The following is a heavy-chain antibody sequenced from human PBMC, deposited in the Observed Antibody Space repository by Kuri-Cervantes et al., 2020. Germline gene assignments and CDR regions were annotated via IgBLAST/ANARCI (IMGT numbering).Heavy chain of an antibody. CDR1: GYTFTSYD. J-gene: IGHJ4*02. V-gene: IGHV1-8*02. D-gene: IGHD2-15*01. Sequence: ASVKVSCKASGYTFTSYDINWVRQATGQGLEWMGWMNPNSGNTGYAQKFQGRVTMTRNTSISTAYMELSSLRSEDTAVYYCARVWRYCSGGSCYLPGYWGQGTLVTDSS. CDR2: MNPNSGNT. CDR3: ARVWRYCSGGSCYLPGY.